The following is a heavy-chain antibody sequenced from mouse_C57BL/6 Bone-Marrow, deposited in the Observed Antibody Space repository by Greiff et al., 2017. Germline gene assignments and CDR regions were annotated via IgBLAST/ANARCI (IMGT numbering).Heavy chain of an antibody. Sequence: QVQLQQPGAELVKPGASVKMSCKASGYTFTSYWITWVKQRPGQGLEWIGDIYPGSGSTNYNEKFKSKATLTVDTSSSTAYMQLRSLTSEDSAVYSGARRDGYYQHCIAYGGRGNLVTVSA. CDR3: ARRDGYYQHCIAY. V-gene: IGHV1-55*01. CDR1: GYTFTSYW. J-gene: IGHJ3*01. D-gene: IGHD2-3*01. CDR2: IYPGSGST.